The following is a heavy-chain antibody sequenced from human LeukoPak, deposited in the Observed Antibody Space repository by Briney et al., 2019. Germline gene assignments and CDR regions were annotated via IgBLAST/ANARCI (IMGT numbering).Heavy chain of an antibody. CDR2: INHSGST. V-gene: IGHV4-34*01. CDR3: AGWGTDCSSTSCYTNGRDY. J-gene: IGHJ4*02. D-gene: IGHD2-2*02. CDR1: GGSISSYY. Sequence: PSETLSLTCTVSGGSISSYYWSWIRQPPGKGVEWIGEINHSGSTNYNPSLKSRVTISVDTSKNQFSLKLSSVTAADTAVYYCAGWGTDCSSTSCYTNGRDYWGQGTLVTVSS.